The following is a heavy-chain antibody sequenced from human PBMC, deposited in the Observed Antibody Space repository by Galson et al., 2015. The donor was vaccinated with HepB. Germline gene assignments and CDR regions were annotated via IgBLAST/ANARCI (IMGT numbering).Heavy chain of an antibody. CDR3: AKDGTGFGEYYFDY. CDR2: ISGSGGST. Sequence: SLRLSCAASGFTFSSYAMSWVRQAPGKGLEWVSAISGSGGSTYYADSVKGRFTISRDNSENTLYLQMNSLRAEDTAVYYCAKDGTGFGEYYFDYWGQGTLVTVSS. D-gene: IGHD3-10*01. V-gene: IGHV3-23*01. J-gene: IGHJ4*02. CDR1: GFTFSSYA.